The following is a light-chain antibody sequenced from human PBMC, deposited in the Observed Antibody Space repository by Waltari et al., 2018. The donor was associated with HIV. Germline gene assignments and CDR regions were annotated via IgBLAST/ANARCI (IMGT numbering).Light chain of an antibody. CDR2: WAS. J-gene: IGKJ3*01. CDR3: QQYYDTPFT. CDR1: QSVLYSSNNKNY. Sequence: DIVMTQSPDSLAVSLGERATINCKSNQSVLYSSNNKNYLAWYQQKPGQPPKLLIYWASTRESGVPDRFSGSGSGTDFTLTISSLQAEDVAVYYCQQYYDTPFTFGPGTKVDIK. V-gene: IGKV4-1*01.